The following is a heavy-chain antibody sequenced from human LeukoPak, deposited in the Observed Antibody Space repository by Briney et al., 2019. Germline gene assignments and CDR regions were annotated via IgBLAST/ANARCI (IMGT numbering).Heavy chain of an antibody. D-gene: IGHD1-26*01. Sequence: SETLSLTCTVSGGSISSYYWSWIRQPAGKGLEWIGRIYTSGSTNYNPSLKSRVTMSVDTSKNQFSLKLSSVTAADTAVYYCARHSAKVGATTYDYWGQGTLVTVSS. CDR1: GGSISSYY. V-gene: IGHV4-4*07. CDR2: IYTSGST. CDR3: ARHSAKVGATTYDY. J-gene: IGHJ4*02.